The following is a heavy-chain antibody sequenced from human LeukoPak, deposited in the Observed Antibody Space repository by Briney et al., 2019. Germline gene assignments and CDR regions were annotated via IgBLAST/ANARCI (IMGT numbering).Heavy chain of an antibody. V-gene: IGHV3-48*04. D-gene: IGHD5-18*01. Sequence: GGSLRLSCAASGFTFSSYSMNWVRQAPGKGLEWVSYISSSGGTIDYADSVRGRFTISRDNAKNSLYLQMNSLRAEDTAVCYCARLRGYSYGYGDFWGRGTLVTVSS. CDR2: ISSSGGTI. CDR1: GFTFSSYS. CDR3: ARLRGYSYGYGDF. J-gene: IGHJ4*02.